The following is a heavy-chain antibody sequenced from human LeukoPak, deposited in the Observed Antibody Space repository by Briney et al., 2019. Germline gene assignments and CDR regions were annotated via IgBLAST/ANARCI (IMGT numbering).Heavy chain of an antibody. Sequence: SETLSLTCTVSGASVSSGNYYWSWIRQPPGKGLEWIGYFYYSGTTNYSPSLKNRVTMSVDTSRNQFSLKLGSVTAADTAVYYCGRGTAYDTSAHSYRTGFWFDSWGPGTLVTVSS. CDR2: FYYSGTT. CDR1: GASVSSGNYY. J-gene: IGHJ5*01. CDR3: GRGTAYDTSAHSYRTGFWFDS. D-gene: IGHD3-10*01. V-gene: IGHV4-61*01.